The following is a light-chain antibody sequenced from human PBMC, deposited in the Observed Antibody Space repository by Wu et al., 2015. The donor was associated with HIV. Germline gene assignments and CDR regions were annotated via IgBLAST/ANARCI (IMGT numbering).Light chain of an antibody. CDR2: DAS. V-gene: IGKV3-11*01. CDR3: QQYVASGYS. CDR1: RSVSSA. Sequence: EIVLTQSPAALSVSPGERATLSCRASRSVSSAVAWYQQKPGQAPRLLIYDASNRATGIPARFTGGGSGTDFTLTISRVEPEDCAVYFCQQYVASGYSFGQGTKLEIK. J-gene: IGKJ2*03.